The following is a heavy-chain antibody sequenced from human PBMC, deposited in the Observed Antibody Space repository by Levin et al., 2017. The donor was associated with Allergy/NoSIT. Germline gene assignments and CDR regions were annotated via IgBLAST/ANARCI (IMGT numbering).Heavy chain of an antibody. CDR3: ARGGCSSTSCLDS. CDR2: INSDGSNT. D-gene: IGHD2-2*01. J-gene: IGHJ5*01. CDR1: GFTFSNYW. Sequence: GESLKFSCAASGFTFSNYWMHWVRQAPGKGLVWVSHINSDGSNTNYADSVKGRFTISRDNAKNTLYLQMNSLRAEDTAVYYCARGGCSSTSCLDSWGQGTLVTVSP. V-gene: IGHV3-74*01.